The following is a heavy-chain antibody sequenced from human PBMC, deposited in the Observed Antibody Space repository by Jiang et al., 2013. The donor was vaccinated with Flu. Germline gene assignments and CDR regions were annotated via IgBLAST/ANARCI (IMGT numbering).Heavy chain of an antibody. D-gene: IGHD3-22*01. J-gene: IGHJ4*02. CDR2: ISSSSSTI. CDR1: GFTFSSYS. Sequence: VQLLESGGGLVQPGGSLRLSCAASGFTFSSYSMNWVRQAPGKGLEWVSYISSSSSTIYYADSVKGRFTISRDNAKNSLYLQMNSLRDEDTAVYYCARDFVFGGMIVVAYLPDWGQGTLVTVSS. CDR3: ARDFVFGGMIVVAYLPD. V-gene: IGHV3-48*02.